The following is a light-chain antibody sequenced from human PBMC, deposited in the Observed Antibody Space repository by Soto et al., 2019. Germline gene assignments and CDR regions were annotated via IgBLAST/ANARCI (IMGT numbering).Light chain of an antibody. Sequence: DIQMTQSPSTLSASIGDTVIITCRASQSINSWLAWYQQKPGKAPKLLIHKASTFESGVPSRFSDSESGTEFTLTISSLQPDDFATFYCQQYDRFPYTFGQGTKLEIK. J-gene: IGKJ2*01. CDR3: QQYDRFPYT. CDR1: QSINSW. V-gene: IGKV1-5*03. CDR2: KAS.